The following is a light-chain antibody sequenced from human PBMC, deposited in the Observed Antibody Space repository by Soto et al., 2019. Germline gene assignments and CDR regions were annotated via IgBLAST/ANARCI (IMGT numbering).Light chain of an antibody. V-gene: IGKV3-20*01. J-gene: IGKJ2*01. CDR1: QSVSNNY. CDR3: QQYGVSPLMFT. Sequence: EIVLVQSPGILSLSPGERATLSCRASQSVSNNYLAWYQQKPGQAPRLLIYGASSRATGVPDRFSGSGTGTDFSLTITRLEPEDFAVYYCQQYGVSPLMFTFGQGTKVGVK. CDR2: GAS.